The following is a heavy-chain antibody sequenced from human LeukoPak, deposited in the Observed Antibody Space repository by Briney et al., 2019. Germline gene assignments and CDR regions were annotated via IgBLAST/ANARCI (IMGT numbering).Heavy chain of an antibody. CDR1: GGSISSYY. CDR2: IYYSGST. CDR3: ARHPLLSSSWYGFRNWFDP. J-gene: IGHJ5*02. Sequence: PSETLSLTCTVSGGSISSYYWSWIRQPPGKGLEWIGYIYYSGSTNYNPSLKSRVTISKDTSKNEFSLKLSSVTAVDTAVYYCARHPLLSSSWYGFRNWFDPWGQGTLVTVSS. V-gene: IGHV4-59*08. D-gene: IGHD6-13*01.